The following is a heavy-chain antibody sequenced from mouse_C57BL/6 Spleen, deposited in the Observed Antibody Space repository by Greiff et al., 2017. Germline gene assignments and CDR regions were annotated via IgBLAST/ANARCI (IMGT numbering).Heavy chain of an antibody. CDR1: GFTFTDYY. CDR3: ARSGYYDAMDY. Sequence: EVQLVESGGGLVQPGGSLSLSCAASGFTFTDYYMSWVRQPPGKALEWLGFIRNKANGYTTEYSASVKGRFTISRDNSQSILYLQMNALRAEDSATYYCARSGYYDAMDYWGQGTSVTVSS. V-gene: IGHV7-3*01. D-gene: IGHD2-2*01. CDR2: IRNKANGYTT. J-gene: IGHJ4*01.